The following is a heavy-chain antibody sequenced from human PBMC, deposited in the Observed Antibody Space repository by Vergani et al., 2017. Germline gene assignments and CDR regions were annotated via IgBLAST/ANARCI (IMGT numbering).Heavy chain of an antibody. CDR1: GYTFTSYY. D-gene: IGHD3-10*01. CDR2: INPSGGST. J-gene: IGHJ3*02. V-gene: IGHV1-46*01. CDR3: ARTYYYGSGSYYAFDI. Sequence: QVQLVQSGAEVKKPGASVKVSCKASGYTFTSYYMHWVRQAPGQGLEWMGIINPSGGSTSYAQKFQGRVTMTRDTSTSTVYMELSSLRSEDTAVYYCARTYYYGSGSYYAFDIWGQGTMGTVSS.